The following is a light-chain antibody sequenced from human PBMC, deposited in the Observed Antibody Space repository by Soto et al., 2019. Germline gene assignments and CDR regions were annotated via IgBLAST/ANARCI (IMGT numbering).Light chain of an antibody. CDR3: QQYASSLVYT. J-gene: IGKJ2*01. Sequence: EIVMTQSPATLSVSPGERATLSCRASQSVSGNLAWYQQKPGQPPRLLIYGASTRATGIPARFSGSGSGTEFTLTISRLEPEDFAVYYCQQYASSLVYTFGQGTRLDIK. V-gene: IGKV3-15*01. CDR2: GAS. CDR1: QSVSGN.